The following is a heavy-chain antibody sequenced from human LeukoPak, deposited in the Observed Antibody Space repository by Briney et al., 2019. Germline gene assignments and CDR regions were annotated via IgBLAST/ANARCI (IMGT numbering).Heavy chain of an antibody. CDR3: ARSHSGRDAFDI. J-gene: IGHJ3*02. V-gene: IGHV1-69*05. CDR2: IIPIFGTA. CDR1: GGTFISYA. D-gene: IGHD1-1*01. Sequence: ASVKVSCKASGGTFISYAISWVRQAPGQGLEWMGGIIPIFGTANYAQKFQGRVTITTDESTSTAYMELSSLSPEETAVYYCARSHSGRDAFDIWGQGTMVTVSS.